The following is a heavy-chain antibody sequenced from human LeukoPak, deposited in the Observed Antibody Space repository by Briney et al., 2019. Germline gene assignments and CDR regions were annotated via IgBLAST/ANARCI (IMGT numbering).Heavy chain of an antibody. D-gene: IGHD6-13*01. CDR3: ARDNEEVVTVAIGYSSSWTFDY. V-gene: IGHV1-46*01. CDR1: GYTFTSYY. Sequence: ASVKVSCKASGYTFTSYYMHWVRQAPGQGLEWMGIINPSGGSTSYAQKFQGRVTMTRDTSTSTVYMELSSLRSEDTAVYYCARDNEEVVTVAIGYSSSWTFDYWDQGTLVTVSS. CDR2: INPSGGST. J-gene: IGHJ4*02.